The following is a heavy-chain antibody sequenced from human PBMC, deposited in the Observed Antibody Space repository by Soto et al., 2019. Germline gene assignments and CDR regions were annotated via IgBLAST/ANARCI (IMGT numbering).Heavy chain of an antibody. J-gene: IGHJ6*03. CDR1: GDSVSSNSAA. CDR3: ARGSWDDVTGHYYMDV. V-gene: IGHV6-1*01. CDR2: TYYRSKWYI. D-gene: IGHD1-1*01. Sequence: QVPLQQSGPGLVKPSQTLSLTCDISGDSVSSNSAAWNWIRQTPSRGLEWLGRTYYRSKWYINYAVSVKSRITVNPDTSKHQFSLQLNSVTPEDTAVYYCARGSWDDVTGHYYMDVWGKGTTVTVSS.